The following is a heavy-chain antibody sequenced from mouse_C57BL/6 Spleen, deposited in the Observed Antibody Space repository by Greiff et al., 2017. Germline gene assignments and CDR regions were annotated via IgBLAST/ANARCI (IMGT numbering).Heavy chain of an antibody. CDR3: ARARDRSGYVGKFYFAY. CDR1: GYAFSSYW. V-gene: IGHV1-80*01. CDR2: IYPGDGDT. J-gene: IGHJ2*01. Sequence: VQLQQSGAELVKPGASVTISCKASGYAFSSYWMNWVQQRPGKGLAWIGQIYPGDGDTHYNGKFMGKATLTAHKSFRTAYMQLSSLTSEDSAVYFCARARDRSGYVGKFYFAYGGQGTTLTVAS. D-gene: IGHD3-2*02.